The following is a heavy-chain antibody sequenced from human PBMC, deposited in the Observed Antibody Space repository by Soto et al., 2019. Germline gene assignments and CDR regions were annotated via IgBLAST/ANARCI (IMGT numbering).Heavy chain of an antibody. CDR3: AEDGHCSSTSCYHDYYYGMDV. CDR1: GFTVRSSY. J-gene: IGHJ6*02. V-gene: IGHV3-30*18. CDR2: ISYDGSNK. D-gene: IGHD2-2*01. Sequence: GGSLRLSCAASGFTVRSSYMSWVRQVPGKGLEWVAVISYDGSNKYYADSVKGRFTISRDNSKNTLYLQMNSLRAEDTAVYYCAEDGHCSSTSCYHDYYYGMDVWGQGTTVTVSS.